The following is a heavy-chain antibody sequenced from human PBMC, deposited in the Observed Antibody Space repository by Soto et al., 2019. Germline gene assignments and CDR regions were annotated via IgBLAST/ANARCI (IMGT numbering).Heavy chain of an antibody. V-gene: IGHV4-59*01. Sequence: SETLSLTCTVSGGSISGSYWSWIRQPPGKGLEWIGYIYYTGSTNHNPSFKSRVTVSVDTSKNQFSLKLSSVTAADTAVYYCAREQRGPYFDNSSQGALVTVSS. J-gene: IGHJ4*02. CDR3: AREQRGPYFDN. CDR1: GGSISGSY. CDR2: IYYTGST. D-gene: IGHD3-10*01.